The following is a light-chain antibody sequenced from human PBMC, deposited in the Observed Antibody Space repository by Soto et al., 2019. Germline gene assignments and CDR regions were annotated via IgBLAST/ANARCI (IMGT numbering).Light chain of an antibody. CDR1: QSLSSN. CDR2: ATS. Sequence: EIGMTQSPATLSVSPGERAALSCRASQSLSSNLAWYHQKPGQAPRLLLFATSSRATGVPDRFSGDGSGTEFTLTISSLQSEDFGVYYCQKYNEWPWTFGPGTKVDIK. CDR3: QKYNEWPWT. J-gene: IGKJ1*01. V-gene: IGKV3-15*01.